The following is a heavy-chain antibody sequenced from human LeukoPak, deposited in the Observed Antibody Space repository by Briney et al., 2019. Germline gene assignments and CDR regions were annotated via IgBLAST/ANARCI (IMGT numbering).Heavy chain of an antibody. D-gene: IGHD6-19*01. V-gene: IGHV1-2*02. CDR3: VIAVAVDAFDI. Sequence: ASVKVSCKASGYTFTGYYMHWVRQAPGQGLEWMGWINPNSGGTNYAQKFQGRVTMTRDTSISTAYMELGRLRSDDTAVYYCVIAVAVDAFDIWGQGTMVTVSS. CDR2: INPNSGGT. J-gene: IGHJ3*02. CDR1: GYTFTGYY.